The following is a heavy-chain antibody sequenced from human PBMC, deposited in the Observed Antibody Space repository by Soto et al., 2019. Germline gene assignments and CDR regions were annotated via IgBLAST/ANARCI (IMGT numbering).Heavy chain of an antibody. CDR2: IRGFSPYT. D-gene: IGHD2-15*01. Sequence: SLRLSCVASGFTFRTYTMNWVRQAPGKGLEWVSGIRGFSPYTFYSESVKGRFTISRDNAKNSLYLQMNSLRAEDTAVYYCARDRGYDAHDYYYNAMDVWGQGTTVTVSS. CDR1: GFTFRTYT. V-gene: IGHV3-21*01. CDR3: ARDRGYDAHDYYYNAMDV. J-gene: IGHJ6*02.